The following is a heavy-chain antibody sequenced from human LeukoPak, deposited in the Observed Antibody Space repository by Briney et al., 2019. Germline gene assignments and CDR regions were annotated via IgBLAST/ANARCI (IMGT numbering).Heavy chain of an antibody. J-gene: IGHJ4*02. CDR3: ACRPSVTRSGDY. V-gene: IGHV4-39*07. D-gene: IGHD4-17*01. CDR1: GGSISSSSYY. Sequence: SETLSLTCTVSGGSISSSSYYWGWIRQPPGKGLEWIGSIYYSGSTYYNPSLKSRVTISVDTSKNQFSLKLSSVTAADTAVYYCACRPSVTRSGDYWGQGTLVTVSS. CDR2: IYYSGST.